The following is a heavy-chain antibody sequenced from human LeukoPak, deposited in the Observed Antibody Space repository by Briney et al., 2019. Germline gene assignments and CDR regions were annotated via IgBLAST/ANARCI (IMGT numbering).Heavy chain of an antibody. Sequence: ASETLSLTCTVSGGSISSGSYYWSWIRQPAGKGLEWIGRIYTSGSTNYNPSLKSRVITSVDTSKNQFSLKLSSVTAADTAVYYCARGPGYSSSWYWFDPWGQGTLVTVSS. CDR3: ARGPGYSSSWYWFDP. D-gene: IGHD6-13*01. CDR2: IYTSGST. J-gene: IGHJ5*02. V-gene: IGHV4-61*02. CDR1: GGSISSGSYY.